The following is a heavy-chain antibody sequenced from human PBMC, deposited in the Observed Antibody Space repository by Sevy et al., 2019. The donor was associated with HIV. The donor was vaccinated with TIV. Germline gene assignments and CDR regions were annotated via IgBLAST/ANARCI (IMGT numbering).Heavy chain of an antibody. V-gene: IGHV4-39*01. CDR3: ARTPYYYYYYMDV. Sequence: SETLSLTCTVSGGSISSSSYYWGWIRQPPGKGLEWIGSIYYSGSTYYNPSLKSRVTISVDTSKNQFSLKLSSVTAADTAVYYCARTPYYYYYYMDVWGKVTTVTVSS. CDR1: GGSISSSSYY. J-gene: IGHJ6*03. CDR2: IYYSGST.